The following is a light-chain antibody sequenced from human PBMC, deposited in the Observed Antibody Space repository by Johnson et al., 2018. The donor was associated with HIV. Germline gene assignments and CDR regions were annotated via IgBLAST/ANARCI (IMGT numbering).Light chain of an antibody. CDR3: GTWDSSLRGFYV. CDR1: SSNIGNNY. CDR2: DNN. V-gene: IGLV1-51*01. Sequence: QSMLTQPPSVSAAPGQKVTISCSGSSSNIGNNYVSWYQQVPGTAPKLLIFDNNKRPSGIPDRFSGSKSGTSATLGITGLQTGDEADYYCGTWDSSLRGFYVVGTGTKVTVL. J-gene: IGLJ1*01.